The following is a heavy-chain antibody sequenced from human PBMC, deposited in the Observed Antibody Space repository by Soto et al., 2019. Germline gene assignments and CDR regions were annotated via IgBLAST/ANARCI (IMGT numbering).Heavy chain of an antibody. CDR1: GFTFSNYA. V-gene: IGHV3-23*01. D-gene: IGHD3-3*01. CDR3: ARATELRYVEWSVYRGGNYAMDV. CDR2: IGGIGQYA. Sequence: GGSLRLSCAASGFTFSNYAMNWVRQAPGKGLEWVAIIGGIGQYAFYADSVKGRFTFSRDNSKNTIYLEMNNLRTEDSAVYYCARATELRYVEWSVYRGGNYAMDVWGQGTTVTVSS. J-gene: IGHJ6*02.